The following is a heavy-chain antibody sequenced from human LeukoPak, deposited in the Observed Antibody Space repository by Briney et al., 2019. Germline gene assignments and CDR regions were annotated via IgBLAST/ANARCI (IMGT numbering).Heavy chain of an antibody. CDR3: ARGIIEWVRGVSYYYYGMDV. V-gene: IGHV4-34*01. J-gene: IGHJ6*02. Sequence: SETLSLTCAVYGGSFSGYYWSWIRQPPGKGLEWIGEINHSGSTNYNPSLKSRVTISVDTSKNQFSLKLSSVTAAGTAIYYCARGIIEWVRGVSYYYYGMDVWGQGTTVTVSS. CDR1: GGSFSGYY. D-gene: IGHD3-10*01. CDR2: INHSGST.